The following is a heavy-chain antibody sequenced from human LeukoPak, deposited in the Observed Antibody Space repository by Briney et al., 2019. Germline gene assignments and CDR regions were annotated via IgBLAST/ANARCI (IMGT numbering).Heavy chain of an antibody. CDR2: ISGSGDAT. J-gene: IGHJ3*02. CDR3: ARRGGSSGWGDFDI. D-gene: IGHD6-19*01. V-gene: IGHV3-23*01. Sequence: GGSLRLSCAASGFTFSSYWMSWVRQAPGKGLEWVSSISGSGDATFYADSVKGRFTISRDNSKNTLYLQMNSLSREDTAVYYCARRGGSSGWGDFDIWGQGTMVTVSS. CDR1: GFTFSSYW.